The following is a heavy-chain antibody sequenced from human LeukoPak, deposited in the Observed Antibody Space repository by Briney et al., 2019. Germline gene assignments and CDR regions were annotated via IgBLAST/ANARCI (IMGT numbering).Heavy chain of an antibody. CDR1: GFPFSHYG. CDR2: IWSDGSHK. Sequence: PGRSLRLSCAASGFPFSHYGIHWVRQPPGKVLEWVAVIWSDGSHKYYADSVKGRFTISRDNSKNTLYLQMNSLRAEDTAVYSCARSSGPIDYWGQGTLVTASS. D-gene: IGHD3-10*01. V-gene: IGHV3-33*01. J-gene: IGHJ4*02. CDR3: ARSSGPIDY.